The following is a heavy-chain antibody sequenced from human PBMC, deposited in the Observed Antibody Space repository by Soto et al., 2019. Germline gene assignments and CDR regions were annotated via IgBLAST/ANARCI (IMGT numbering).Heavy chain of an antibody. J-gene: IGHJ4*02. CDR2: ISSSSSTI. CDR3: ASSPMGLLFRYYFDY. D-gene: IGHD2-21*02. V-gene: IGHV3-48*01. CDR1: GFTFSSYS. Sequence: GGSLRLSCAASGFTFSSYSMNWVRQAPGKGLEWVSYISSSSSTIYYADSVKGRFTISRDNAKNQFSLKLASVTAADTAVYYCASSPMGLLFRYYFDYWGQGTLVTVSS.